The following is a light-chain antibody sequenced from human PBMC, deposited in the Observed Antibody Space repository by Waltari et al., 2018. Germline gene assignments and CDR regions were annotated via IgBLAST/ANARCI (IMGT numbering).Light chain of an antibody. J-gene: IGKJ1*01. CDR2: DTS. CDR1: QSISKY. Sequence: DIVFAQSPGPLSLSPGERDTLSCTASQSISKYLAWYQQKPGQAPRLLIYDTSTRATGIPDSFSGSGYGTDFSLTISRLEPEDYAVYYCQKYGSLPATFGQGTKVEIK. CDR3: QKYGSLPAT. V-gene: IGKV3-20*01.